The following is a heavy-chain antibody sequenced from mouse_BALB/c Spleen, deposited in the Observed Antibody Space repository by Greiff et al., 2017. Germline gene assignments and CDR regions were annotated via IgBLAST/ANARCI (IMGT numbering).Heavy chain of an antibody. J-gene: IGHJ1*01. CDR2: IDTSDSYT. D-gene: IGHD2-1*01. CDR3: ARVSLIYYGNFEV. Sequence: QVQLQQPGAELVMPGASVKMSCKASGYTFTDYWMHWVKQRPGQGLEWIGAIDTSDSYTSYNQKFKGKATLTVDESSSTAYMQLSSLTSEDSAVYYCARVSLIYYGNFEVWGAGTTVTVSS. CDR1: GYTFTDYW. V-gene: IGHV1-69*01.